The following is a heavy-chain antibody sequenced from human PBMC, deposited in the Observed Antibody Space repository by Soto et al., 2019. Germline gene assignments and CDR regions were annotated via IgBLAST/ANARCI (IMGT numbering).Heavy chain of an antibody. V-gene: IGHV4-59*01. J-gene: IGHJ4*02. CDR1: GGSISSYD. Sequence: SETLSLTGTVSGGSISSYDCSWIRQPPWKGLEWIGYIYYSGSTNYNPSLKSRVTISVDTSKNQFSLKLSSVTAADTAVYYCASSPNHSSGSNKVFDYCGQGTLVTVSS. CDR2: IYYSGST. CDR3: ASSPNHSSGSNKVFDY. D-gene: IGHD6-19*01.